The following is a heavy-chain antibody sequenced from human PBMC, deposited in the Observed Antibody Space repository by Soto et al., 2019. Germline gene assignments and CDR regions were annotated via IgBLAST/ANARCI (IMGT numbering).Heavy chain of an antibody. Sequence: GASVKVSCKASGYTFTNYGVSWVRQAPGQGLEWMGGIIPIFGTANYAQKFQGRVTITADESTSTAYMELSSLRSEDTAVYYCAREGPRGYSYGYSWFDPWGQGTLVTVSS. D-gene: IGHD5-18*01. CDR2: IIPIFGTA. V-gene: IGHV1-69*13. CDR3: AREGPRGYSYGYSWFDP. CDR1: GYTFTNYG. J-gene: IGHJ5*02.